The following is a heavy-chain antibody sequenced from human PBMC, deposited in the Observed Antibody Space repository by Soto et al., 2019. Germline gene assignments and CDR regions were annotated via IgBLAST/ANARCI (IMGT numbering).Heavy chain of an antibody. CDR1: GGSISSSSYY. Sequence: SETLSLTCTVSGGSISSSSYYWGWIRQPPGKGLEWIGSIYYSGSTYYNPSLKSRVTISVDTSKNQFSLKLSPVTAADTAVYYCARLRGYSYGYVDYWGQGTLVTVSS. CDR2: IYYSGST. CDR3: ARLRGYSYGYVDY. V-gene: IGHV4-39*01. D-gene: IGHD5-18*01. J-gene: IGHJ4*02.